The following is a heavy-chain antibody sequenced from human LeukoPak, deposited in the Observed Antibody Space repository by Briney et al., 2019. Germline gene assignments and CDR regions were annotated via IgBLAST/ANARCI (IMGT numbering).Heavy chain of an antibody. Sequence: GRSLRLSCAASGFTFSSYGMHWVRQAPGKGLEWVAVISYDGSNKYYADSVKGRFTISRDNSKNTLYLQMNSLRAEDTAVYYCAKDPGYSYGHFDYWGQGTLVTVSS. V-gene: IGHV3-30*18. CDR2: ISYDGSNK. J-gene: IGHJ4*02. D-gene: IGHD5-18*01. CDR3: AKDPGYSYGHFDY. CDR1: GFTFSSYG.